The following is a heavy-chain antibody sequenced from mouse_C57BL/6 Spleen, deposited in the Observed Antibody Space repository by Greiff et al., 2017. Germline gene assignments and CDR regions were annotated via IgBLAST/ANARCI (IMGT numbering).Heavy chain of an antibody. CDR1: GYAFSSYW. CDR3: ARSPIEVATDD. J-gene: IGHJ2*01. D-gene: IGHD1-1*01. V-gene: IGHV1-80*01. Sequence: QVQLQQSGAELVKPGASVKISCKASGYAFSSYWMNWVKQRPGKGLEWIGQIYPGDGDTNYNGKFKGKATLTADKSSSTAYMQLSSLTSEDSAVYFCARSPIEVATDDWGQGTTLTVSS. CDR2: IYPGDGDT.